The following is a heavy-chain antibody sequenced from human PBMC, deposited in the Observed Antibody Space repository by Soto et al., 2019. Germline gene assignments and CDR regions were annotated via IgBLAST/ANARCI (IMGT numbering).Heavy chain of an antibody. CDR1: GFTFDDYT. D-gene: IGHD3-10*01. J-gene: IGHJ6*02. CDR2: ISWDGGST. CDR3: AEDSMVRGVNPYYYYYGMDV. V-gene: IGHV3-43*01. Sequence: GGSLRLSCAASGFTFDDYTMHWVRQAPGKGLEWVSLISWDGGSTYYADSVKGRFTISRDNSKNSLYLQMNSLRTEDTALYYCAEDSMVRGVNPYYYYYGMDVWGQGTTVTVSS.